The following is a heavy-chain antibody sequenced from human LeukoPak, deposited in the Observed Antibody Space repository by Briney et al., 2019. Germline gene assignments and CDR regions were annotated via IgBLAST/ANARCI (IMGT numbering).Heavy chain of an antibody. CDR3: TRSYSSGWYVSAFDI. D-gene: IGHD6-13*01. J-gene: IGHJ3*02. Sequence: GSLRLSCTASGFTFGDYAMSWFRQAPGKGLEWVGFIRSKAYGGTTEYAASVKGRFTISRDDSKSIAYLQMNSLKTEDTAAYYCTRSYSSGWYVSAFDIWGQGTMVTVSS. V-gene: IGHV3-49*03. CDR1: GFTFGDYA. CDR2: IRSKAYGGTT.